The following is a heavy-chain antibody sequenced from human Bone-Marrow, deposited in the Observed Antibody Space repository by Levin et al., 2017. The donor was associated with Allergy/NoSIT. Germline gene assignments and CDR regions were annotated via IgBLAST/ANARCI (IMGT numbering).Heavy chain of an antibody. D-gene: IGHD3-16*01. CDR3: AANQRITFGGVRFLDY. CDR2: ISGSGGST. CDR1: GFTFSSYA. J-gene: IGHJ4*02. Sequence: GESLKISCAASGFTFSSYAMSWVRQAPGKGLEWVSAISGSGGSTYYADSVKGRFTISRDNSKNTLYLQMNSLRAEDTAVYYCAANQRITFGGVRFLDYWGQGTLVTVSS. V-gene: IGHV3-23*01.